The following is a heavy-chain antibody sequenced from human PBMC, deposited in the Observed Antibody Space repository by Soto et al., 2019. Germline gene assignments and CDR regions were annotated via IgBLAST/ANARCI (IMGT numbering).Heavy chain of an antibody. J-gene: IGHJ4*02. D-gene: IGHD2-21*01. CDR1: GFTFSNYG. CDR3: AKEMIASTLAEFFDY. V-gene: IGHV3-23*01. Sequence: EVQLLESGGGLIQPGGSLRLSCEASGFTFSNYGMTWVRLAPGKGLEWVSTISGSGGRTFYADTVKGRFTISRDNSKNTLYLQMKSLRAEDTAVYYCAKEMIASTLAEFFDYWGQGTLVTVSS. CDR2: ISGSGGRT.